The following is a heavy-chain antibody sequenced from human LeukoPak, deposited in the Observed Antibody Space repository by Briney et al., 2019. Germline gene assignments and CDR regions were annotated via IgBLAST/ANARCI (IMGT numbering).Heavy chain of an antibody. CDR2: INPKGGGT. CDR1: PCTGDY. CDR3: ATSGSVIIKGGLDF. J-gene: IGHJ4*02. D-gene: IGHD4-23*01. Sequence: GAAVKVSCKPSPCTGDYVHWVRQAPGQGLEWMGWINPKGGGTNFAQKFHGRVTLTWDTSITTAYMEMGSLKYDDTAVYYCATSGSVIIKGGLDFWGQGTLLTVSS. V-gene: IGHV1-2*02.